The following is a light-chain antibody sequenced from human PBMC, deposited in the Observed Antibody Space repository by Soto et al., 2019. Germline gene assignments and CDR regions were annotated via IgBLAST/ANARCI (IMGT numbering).Light chain of an antibody. CDR3: QQYDEWSRT. V-gene: IGKV1-5*01. CDR2: DAS. J-gene: IGKJ1*01. CDR1: QSISTW. Sequence: DIEITPYLSILFASVGDCVTLRCRASQSISTWLAWYQQKPGKAPNLLIYDASSLQSGVPSRFSGIGSGTEFTLTINSLQSEDFAVYYCQQYDEWSRTFGQGTKVDI.